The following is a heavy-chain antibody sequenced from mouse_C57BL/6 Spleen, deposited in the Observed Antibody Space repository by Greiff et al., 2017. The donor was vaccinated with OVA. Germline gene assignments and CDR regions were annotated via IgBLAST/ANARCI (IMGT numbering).Heavy chain of an antibody. Sequence: EVQLQQSGPGLVKPSQSLSLTCSVTGYSITSGYYWNWIRQFPGNKLEWMGYISYDGSNNYNPSLKNRISITRDTSKNQFFLKLNSVTTEDTATYYCARVAPNYYGSSDYAMDYWGQGTSVTVSS. J-gene: IGHJ4*01. D-gene: IGHD1-1*01. V-gene: IGHV3-6*01. CDR2: ISYDGSN. CDR3: ARVAPNYYGSSDYAMDY. CDR1: GYSITSGYY.